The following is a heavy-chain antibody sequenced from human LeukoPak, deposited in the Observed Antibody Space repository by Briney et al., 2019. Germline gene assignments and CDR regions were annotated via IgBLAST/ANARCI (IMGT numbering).Heavy chain of an antibody. D-gene: IGHD2-2*01. CDR1: GFSFSGYW. CDR3: WVPATAGEGDS. Sequence: PGGSLRLSCVSSGFSFSGYWMHWVRQAPGKGLVWVSRINRDGSNTTYADSVKGRLTISRDNAKNTLYLQMNSLRAEDTAVYYCWVPATAGEGDSWGQGTLVTVSS. CDR2: INRDGSNT. J-gene: IGHJ4*02. V-gene: IGHV3-74*01.